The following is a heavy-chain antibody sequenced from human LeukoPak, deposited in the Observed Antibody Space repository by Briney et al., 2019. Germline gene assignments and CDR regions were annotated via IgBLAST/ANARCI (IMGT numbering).Heavy chain of an antibody. V-gene: IGHV3-9*01. J-gene: IGHJ4*02. Sequence: GGSLRLSCAASGFTFDDYGMHWVRQAPGKGLEWVSGISWNSGSIGYADSVKGRFTISRDNAKNSLYLQMNSLRAEDTALYYCAKAVIAVAGTAHFDYWGQGTLVTVSS. CDR2: ISWNSGSI. CDR3: AKAVIAVAGTAHFDY. CDR1: GFTFDDYG. D-gene: IGHD6-19*01.